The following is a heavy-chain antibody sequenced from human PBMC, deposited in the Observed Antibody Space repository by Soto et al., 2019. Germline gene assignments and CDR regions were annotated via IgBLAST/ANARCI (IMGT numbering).Heavy chain of an antibody. CDR3: ARWESSDWYLGI. J-gene: IGHJ4*02. V-gene: IGHV3-11*01. Sequence: AGGSLRLSCAASGFTFSDYYMSWIRQAPGKGLEWLSYISDSASTIYYADSVKGRFTISRDNAKKSLYLHMNSLRAEDTAVYYCARWESSDWYLGIWGQGTLVTVSS. CDR2: ISDSASTI. CDR1: GFTFSDYY. D-gene: IGHD6-19*01.